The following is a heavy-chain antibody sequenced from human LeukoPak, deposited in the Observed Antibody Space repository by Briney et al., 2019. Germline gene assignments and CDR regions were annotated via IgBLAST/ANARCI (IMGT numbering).Heavy chain of an antibody. Sequence: SETPSLTCTVSGGSISSYYWSWIRQPPGKGLEWIGYIYYSGSTNYNPSLKSRVTISVDTSKNQFSLKLSSVTAADTAVYYCARVIGVAAYFDYWGQGTLVTVSS. D-gene: IGHD3-3*01. CDR3: ARVIGVAAYFDY. CDR1: GGSISSYY. CDR2: IYYSGST. J-gene: IGHJ4*02. V-gene: IGHV4-59*08.